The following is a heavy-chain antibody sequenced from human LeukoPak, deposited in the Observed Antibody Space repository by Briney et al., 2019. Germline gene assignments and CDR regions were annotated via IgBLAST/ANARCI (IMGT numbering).Heavy chain of an antibody. D-gene: IGHD6-13*01. V-gene: IGHV3-7*04. CDR1: GFTFSSYW. J-gene: IGHJ4*02. CDR3: SRGSSSWGY. CDR2: IKQDGSEK. Sequence: PGGSLRLSCAASGFTFSSYWMSWVRQSPGKGLEWVANIKQDGSEKYYVDSVKGRFTVSRDNAKNSLYLQMNTLRAEDTAVYYCSRGSSSWGYWGQGTLVTVSS.